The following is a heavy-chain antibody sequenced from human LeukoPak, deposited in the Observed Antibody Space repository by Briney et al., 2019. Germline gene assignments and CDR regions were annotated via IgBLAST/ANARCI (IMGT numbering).Heavy chain of an antibody. Sequence: SETLSLTCTVSGGSISSGDCYWSWIRQPPGKGLEWIGYIYYSGSTYYNPSLKSRVTISVDTSKNQFSLKLSSVTAADTAVYYCARETYYDSSGYYIIDYWGQGTLVTVSS. CDR2: IYYSGST. D-gene: IGHD3-22*01. V-gene: IGHV4-30-4*08. CDR1: GGSISSGDCY. CDR3: ARETYYDSSGYYIIDY. J-gene: IGHJ4*02.